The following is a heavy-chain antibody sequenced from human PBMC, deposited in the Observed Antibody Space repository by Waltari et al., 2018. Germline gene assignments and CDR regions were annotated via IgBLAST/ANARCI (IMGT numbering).Heavy chain of an antibody. D-gene: IGHD5-18*01. CDR2: IYYSGST. Sequence: QLQLQESGPGLVKPSETLSLTCTVPGGSISSSSYYWGWIRQPPGKGLEWIGSIYYSGSTYYNPSLKSRVTISVDTSKNQFSLKLSSVTAADTAVYYCARLRIQLWFDAFDIWGQGTMVTVSS. V-gene: IGHV4-39*01. J-gene: IGHJ3*02. CDR1: GGSISSSSYY. CDR3: ARLRIQLWFDAFDI.